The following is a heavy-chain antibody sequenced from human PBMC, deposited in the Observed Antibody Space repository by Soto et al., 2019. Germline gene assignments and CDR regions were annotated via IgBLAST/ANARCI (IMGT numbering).Heavy chain of an antibody. D-gene: IGHD2-21*02. V-gene: IGHV3-30-3*01. J-gene: IGHJ4*02. CDR1: GFTFSSYA. Sequence: GGSLRLSCAASGFTFSSYAMHWVRQAPGKGLEWVAVISYDGSNKYYADSVKGRFTISRDNSKNTLYLQMNSLRAEDTAVYYCARDLSQGVTLRDYWGQGTLVTVSS. CDR2: ISYDGSNK. CDR3: ARDLSQGVTLRDY.